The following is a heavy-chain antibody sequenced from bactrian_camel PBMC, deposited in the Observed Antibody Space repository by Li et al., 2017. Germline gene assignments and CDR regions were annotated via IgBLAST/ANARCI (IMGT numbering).Heavy chain of an antibody. CDR1: GYTISSTY. V-gene: IGHV3S40*01. Sequence: VQLVESGGGSVLAGGSLTLSCSGYTISSTYVGWFRQPAGEERTGVAAIYTPTSTRAYLDSVRGRFTIFRNMTKNTVYLQMNSLQPEDTGMYYCAADVACGDIAVVVTARELEFGFWGQGTQVTVS. J-gene: IGHJ6*01. CDR3: AADVACGDIAVVVTARELEFGF. CDR2: IYTPTSTR. D-gene: IGHD2*01.